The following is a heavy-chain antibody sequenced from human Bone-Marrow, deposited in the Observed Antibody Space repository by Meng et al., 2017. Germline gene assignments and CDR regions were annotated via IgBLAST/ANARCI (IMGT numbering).Heavy chain of an antibody. CDR2: IWYDGSNK. J-gene: IGHJ4*02. D-gene: IGHD7-27*01. CDR3: ARDDWGPIGY. CDR1: GFTVSSYG. V-gene: IGHV3-33*08. Sequence: GKSLEFGGVVVQPGRSLILSCAASGFTVSSYGMHCVRQAPGKGLEWVAVIWYDGSNKYYADSVKGRFTISRDNSKNTLYLQMNSLRAEDTAVYYCARDDWGPIGYWGQGTLVTVSS.